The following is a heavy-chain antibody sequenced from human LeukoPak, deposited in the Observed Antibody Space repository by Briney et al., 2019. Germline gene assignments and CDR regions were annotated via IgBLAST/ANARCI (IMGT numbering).Heavy chain of an antibody. CDR3: AGDSGTYYVTGDHDAFDI. D-gene: IGHD1-26*01. Sequence: SWIRQPPGKGLEWIGYISHSGSTQHNPSLKSRVTISLDTSKNQFSLKMNSVTAADTAVYYCAGDSGTYYVTGDHDAFDIWGQGTMMIVSS. V-gene: IGHV4-30-4*08. J-gene: IGHJ3*02. CDR2: ISHSGST.